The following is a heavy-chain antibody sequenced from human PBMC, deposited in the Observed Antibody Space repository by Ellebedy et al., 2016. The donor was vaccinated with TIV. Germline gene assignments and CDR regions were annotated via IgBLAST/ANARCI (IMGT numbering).Heavy chain of an antibody. Sequence: ASVKVSCXTSGYTFTDYNLQWVRQAPGQGLEWMGWINPERGITNYAQKFQGRVTMTRDTSISTAYMELSRLRSDDTAVYYCASEGRGRQLNLDSWGQGALVTVSS. V-gene: IGHV1-2*02. D-gene: IGHD6-13*01. J-gene: IGHJ4*02. CDR3: ASEGRGRQLNLDS. CDR1: GYTFTDYN. CDR2: INPERGIT.